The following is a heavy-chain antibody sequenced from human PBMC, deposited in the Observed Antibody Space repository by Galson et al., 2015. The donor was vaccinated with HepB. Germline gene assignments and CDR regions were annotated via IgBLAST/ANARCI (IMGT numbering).Heavy chain of an antibody. Sequence: SLRLSCAASGFTFSSYAMHWVRQAPGKGLEWVAVISYDGSNKYYADSVKGRFTISRDNSKNTLYLQMNSLRAEDTAVYYCARDRNPYYYDSSGYYYSWYFDLWGRGTLVTVSS. D-gene: IGHD3-22*01. CDR3: ARDRNPYYYDSSGYYYSWYFDL. CDR1: GFTFSSYA. V-gene: IGHV3-30-3*01. CDR2: ISYDGSNK. J-gene: IGHJ2*01.